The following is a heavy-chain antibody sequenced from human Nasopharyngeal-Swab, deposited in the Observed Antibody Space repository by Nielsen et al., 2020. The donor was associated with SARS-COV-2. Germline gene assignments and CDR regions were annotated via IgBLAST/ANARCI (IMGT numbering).Heavy chain of an antibody. CDR2: ISYSGST. V-gene: IGHV4-61*01. D-gene: IGHD4-17*01. CDR3: ARETTVTTLGTIDY. CDR1: GGSVSSGSYY. J-gene: IGHJ4*02. Sequence: SETLSLTCTVSGGSVSSGSYYWSWIRQPPGKGLEWIGNISYSGSTNYNPSLKSRVTISVDTSKNQFSLKLSSVTAADTAVYYCARETTVTTLGTIDYWGQGTLVTVSS.